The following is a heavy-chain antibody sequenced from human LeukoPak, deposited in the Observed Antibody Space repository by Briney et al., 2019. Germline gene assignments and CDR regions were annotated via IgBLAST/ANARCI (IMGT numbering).Heavy chain of an antibody. CDR3: ANGWYLDFGDY. CDR2: ISGSGGST. J-gene: IGHJ4*02. V-gene: IGHV3-23*01. Sequence: GGSLRLSCAASGFTFSSYAMSWVRQAPGKGLEWVSAISGSGGSTYYADSVKGRFTISRDNSKNTLYLQMNSLRAENTAVYYCANGWYLDFGDYWGQGTLVTVSS. CDR1: GFTFSSYA. D-gene: IGHD6-19*01.